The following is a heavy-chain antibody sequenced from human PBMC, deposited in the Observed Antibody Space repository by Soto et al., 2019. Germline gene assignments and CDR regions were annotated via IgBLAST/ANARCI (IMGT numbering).Heavy chain of an antibody. J-gene: IGHJ6*01. D-gene: IGHD3-22*01. CDR3: AKAAIGDSISYGMDV. CDR2: INSDGDQT. V-gene: IGHV3-23*04. CDR1: GFTFSDYA. Sequence: EVELVESGGGLVQPGGSLRLSCVASGFTFSDYAMSWVRQAPGKGLEWVSNINSDGDQTNYADSVKGRFTISRDNSENTMYLRMSSLRADDTAVYYCAKAAIGDSISYGMDVWGQGTTVIVSS.